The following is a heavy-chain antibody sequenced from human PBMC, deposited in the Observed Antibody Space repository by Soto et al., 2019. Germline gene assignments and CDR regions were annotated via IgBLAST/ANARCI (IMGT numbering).Heavy chain of an antibody. J-gene: IGHJ4*02. CDR1: GFTFSDYY. CDR2: ISSSGSTI. Sequence: PGGSLRLSCAASGFTFSDYYMSWIRQAPGKGLEWVSYISSSGSTIYYADSVKGRFTISRDNAKNSLYLQMNSLRAEDTAVYYCVAFYYGSGSYPDYWGQGTLVTVSS. CDR3: VAFYYGSGSYPDY. V-gene: IGHV3-11*01. D-gene: IGHD3-10*01.